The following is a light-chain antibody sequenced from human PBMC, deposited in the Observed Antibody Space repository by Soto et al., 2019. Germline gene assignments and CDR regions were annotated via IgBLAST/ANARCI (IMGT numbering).Light chain of an antibody. V-gene: IGKV3-11*01. Sequence: EIVLTQSPATLPLSPGERATLSCMASQSISSYLAWYQQKPGQAPRLLIYDASNRATGIPARFSGSGSGKDFTLTISNLEPEDFAIYYCQHRTNWPLTFGGGTKVEIK. J-gene: IGKJ4*01. CDR2: DAS. CDR3: QHRTNWPLT. CDR1: QSISSY.